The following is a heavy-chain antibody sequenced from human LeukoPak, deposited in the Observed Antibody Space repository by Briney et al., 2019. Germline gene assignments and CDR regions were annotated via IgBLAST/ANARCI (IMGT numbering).Heavy chain of an antibody. V-gene: IGHV3-74*01. D-gene: IGHD3-10*01. CDR1: GFTFSSYG. CDR3: AKVAKYYYGSETYYFFEH. J-gene: IGHJ4*02. Sequence: PGGSLRLSCAASGFTFSSYGMHWVRQAPGKGLVWVSRIKSDGSSTSYADSMKGRFTISRDNAKNTLYLQMNSLRVEDTAVYYCAKVAKYYYGSETYYFFEHWGQGTPVTASS. CDR2: IKSDGSST.